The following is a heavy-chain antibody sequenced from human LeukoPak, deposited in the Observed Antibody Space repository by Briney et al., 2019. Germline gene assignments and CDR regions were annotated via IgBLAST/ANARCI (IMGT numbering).Heavy chain of an antibody. J-gene: IGHJ6*02. D-gene: IGHD4-17*01. V-gene: IGHV4-34*01. CDR2: INHSGST. CDR1: GGSFSGYY. Sequence: SETLSLTCAVYGGSFSGYYWSWIRQPPGKGLGWIGEINHSGSTNYNPSLKSRVTISVDTSKNQFSLKLSSVTAADTAVYYCARGRAVTFSRNYYYYGMDVWGQGTTVTVSS. CDR3: ARGRAVTFSRNYYYYGMDV.